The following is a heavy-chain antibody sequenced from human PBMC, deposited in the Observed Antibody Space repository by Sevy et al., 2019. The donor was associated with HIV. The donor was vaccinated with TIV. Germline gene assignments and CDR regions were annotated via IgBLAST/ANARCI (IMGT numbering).Heavy chain of an antibody. CDR3: ASHYYDSTGYSFPLDY. V-gene: IGHV3-30*04. Sequence: GGSLRLSCTASGFTFSSYAMYWVRQAPGKGLEWVAVISYDGNNKDYADSVKGRFTISRDNSKNTLYLQMNSLRAEDTAVYYCASHYYDSTGYSFPLDYWAQGTLVTVSS. D-gene: IGHD3-22*01. J-gene: IGHJ4*02. CDR2: ISYDGNNK. CDR1: GFTFSSYA.